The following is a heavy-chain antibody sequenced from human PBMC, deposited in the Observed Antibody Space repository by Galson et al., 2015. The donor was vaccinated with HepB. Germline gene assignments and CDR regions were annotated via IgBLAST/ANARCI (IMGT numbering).Heavy chain of an antibody. CDR1: GFTVSSNY. V-gene: IGHV3-53*01. CDR2: IYGGANT. J-gene: IGHJ4*02. D-gene: IGHD7-27*01. CDR3: AQLGTGY. Sequence: SLRLSCAASGFTVSSNYMNWVRQTPGKGLEWVSVIYGGANTYYADPGKGRVPLSRDDSKNTLYLQMNSLRAEDTAVYYCAQLGTGYWGQGTLVIVSS.